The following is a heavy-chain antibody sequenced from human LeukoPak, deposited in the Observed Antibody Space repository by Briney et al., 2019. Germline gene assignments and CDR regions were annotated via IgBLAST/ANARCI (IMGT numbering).Heavy chain of an antibody. V-gene: IGHV4-59*12. CDR1: GGSMSGYY. J-gene: IGHJ4*02. Sequence: SETLSLTCTVSGGSMSGYYWSWIRQPPGKGLEWIGYIHYSGSTYYNPSLKSRVTISVDTSKNQFSLKLSSVTAADTAVYYCARAGSGTFDYWGQGTLVTVSS. CDR2: IHYSGST. D-gene: IGHD1-26*01. CDR3: ARAGSGTFDY.